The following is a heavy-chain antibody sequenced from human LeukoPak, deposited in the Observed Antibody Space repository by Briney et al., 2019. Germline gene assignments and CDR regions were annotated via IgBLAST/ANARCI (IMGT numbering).Heavy chain of an antibody. D-gene: IGHD4-17*01. CDR1: GFTFSSYS. CDR3: AGSLTTVTTADY. Sequence: GGSLRLSCAASGFTFSSYSMNWVRQAPGQGLEWVSSISSSSSYISYADSVKGRFTISRDNAKNSLYLQMNSLRAEDTAVYYCAGSLTTVTTADYWGQGTLVTVSS. J-gene: IGHJ4*02. V-gene: IGHV3-21*01. CDR2: ISSSSSYI.